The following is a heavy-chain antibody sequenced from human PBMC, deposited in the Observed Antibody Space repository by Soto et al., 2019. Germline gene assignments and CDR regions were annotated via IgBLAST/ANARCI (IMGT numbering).Heavy chain of an antibody. D-gene: IGHD1-1*01. Sequence: QVQLQESGPGLVKPSQTLSLTCTVSGGSISSGDYYWSWIRQPPGKGLEWIGYIYYSGSTYYNPSLKSRVTIPVETSKTQSSLKLSPGTPADPAVYYGARSGELEPSGGLDYWGQGTLVTVSS. CDR1: GGSISSGDYY. V-gene: IGHV4-30-4*01. CDR3: ARSGELEPSGGLDY. CDR2: IYYSGST. J-gene: IGHJ4*02.